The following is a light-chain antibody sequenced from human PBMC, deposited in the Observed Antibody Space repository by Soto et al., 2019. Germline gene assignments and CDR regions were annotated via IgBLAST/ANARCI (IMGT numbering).Light chain of an antibody. CDR2: DAS. CDR1: QSVSSY. J-gene: IGKJ5*01. Sequence: EFVLTQSPATLSLSPGESSTLSCRASQSVSSYLAWYQQKPGQAPRLLIYDASNRATGIPARFSGTGSGTDFTLTINNLEPEDFAVYYCQVRTNWSIAFGRGTRLEIK. CDR3: QVRTNWSIA. V-gene: IGKV3-11*01.